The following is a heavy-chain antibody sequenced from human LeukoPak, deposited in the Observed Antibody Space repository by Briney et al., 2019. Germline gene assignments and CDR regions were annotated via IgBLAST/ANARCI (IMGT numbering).Heavy chain of an antibody. Sequence: SVKVSCKASGGTFSSYAISWVRQAPGQGLEWMGGIIPIFGTANYAQKFQGRVTITADKSTSTAYMELSSLRSEDTAVYYCAKGHYYGSGSYWVWGQGTLVTVSS. J-gene: IGHJ4*02. CDR3: AKGHYYGSGSYWV. CDR1: GGTFSSYA. D-gene: IGHD3-10*01. CDR2: IIPIFGTA. V-gene: IGHV1-69*06.